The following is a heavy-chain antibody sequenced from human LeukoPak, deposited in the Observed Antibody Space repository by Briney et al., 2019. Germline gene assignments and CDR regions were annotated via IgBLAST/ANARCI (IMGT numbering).Heavy chain of an antibody. J-gene: IGHJ4*02. V-gene: IGHV3-7*01. CDR1: AFSFTTHY. CDR2: IDKHGNGK. CDR3: ARDAGWGYYDL. Sequence: GGSLRLSCVASAFSFTTHYMSWVRQAPGTGLEWVANIDKHGNGKYYVDSVKGRFAISRDYASNSVFLQMDSLRAEDTSVYYCARDAGWGYYDLWGQGTPVTVSS. D-gene: IGHD1-26*01.